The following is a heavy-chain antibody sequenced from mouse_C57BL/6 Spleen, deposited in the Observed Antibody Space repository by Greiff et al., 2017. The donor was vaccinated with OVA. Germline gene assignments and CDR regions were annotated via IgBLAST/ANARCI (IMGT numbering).Heavy chain of an antibody. V-gene: IGHV14-2*01. CDR1: GFNIKDYY. CDR3: ALPITTVVYWYFDV. D-gene: IGHD1-1*01. J-gene: IGHJ1*03. Sequence: GVELVKPGASVKLSCTASGFNIKDYYMHWVKQRTEQGLEWIGRIDPEDGETKYAPKFQGKATITADTSSNTAYLQLSSLTSEDTAVYYCALPITTVVYWYFDVWGTGTTVTVSS. CDR2: IDPEDGET.